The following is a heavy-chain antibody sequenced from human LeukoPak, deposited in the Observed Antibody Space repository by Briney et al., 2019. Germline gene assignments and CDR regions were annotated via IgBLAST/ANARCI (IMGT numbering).Heavy chain of an antibody. CDR3: ARSSVTTRLYYYYYMDV. V-gene: IGHV4-4*09. CDR2: IYTSGST. CDR1: GGSISNSY. D-gene: IGHD4-17*01. Sequence: SETLSLTCTVSGGSISNSYWSWIRQPPGKGLEWIGYIYTSGSTNYNPSLKSRVTISVDTSKNQFSLKLSSVTAADTAVYYCARSSVTTRLYYYYYMDVWGKGTTVTVSS. J-gene: IGHJ6*03.